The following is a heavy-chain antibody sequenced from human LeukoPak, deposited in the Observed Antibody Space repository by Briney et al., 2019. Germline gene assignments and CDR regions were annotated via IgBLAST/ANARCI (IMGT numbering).Heavy chain of an antibody. CDR1: GFTFSDYY. CDR3: ARDRGDSSWYNRFDY. CDR2: ISSSDNTI. Sequence: GGSLRLSCAASGFTFSDYYMSWIRQAPGKGLEWVSYISSSDNTIYYADSVKGRFTISRDNAKNSLYLQMNSLRAEGTAVYYCARDRGDSSWYNRFDYWGQGTLVTVSS. D-gene: IGHD6-13*01. V-gene: IGHV3-11*04. J-gene: IGHJ4*02.